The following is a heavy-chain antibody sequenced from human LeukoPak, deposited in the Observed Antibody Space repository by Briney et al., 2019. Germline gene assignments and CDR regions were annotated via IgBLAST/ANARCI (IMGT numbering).Heavy chain of an antibody. J-gene: IGHJ4*02. CDR1: GFTFSSYA. V-gene: IGHV3-23*01. CDR3: ARVRRGYSGPGHFDY. Sequence: GGSLRLSCAASGFTFSSYAMSWVRQAPGKGLEWVSAISGSGGSTYYADSVKGRFTISRDNSKNTLYLQMNSLRAEDTAVYYCARVRRGYSGPGHFDYWGQGTLVTVSS. D-gene: IGHD5-12*01. CDR2: ISGSGGST.